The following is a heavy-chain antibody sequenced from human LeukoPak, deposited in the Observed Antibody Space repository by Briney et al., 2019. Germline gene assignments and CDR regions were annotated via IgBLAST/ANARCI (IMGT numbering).Heavy chain of an antibody. V-gene: IGHV4-61*02. J-gene: IGHJ1*01. CDR1: GGSISSGSYY. CDR3: ARTYYYDSSGYYSPFQH. CDR2: IYTSGST. D-gene: IGHD3-22*01. Sequence: SETLSLTCTVSGGSISSGSYYWSWIRQPAGTGLEWIGRIYTSGSTNYNPSLKSRVTISVDTSKNQFSLKLSSVTAADTAVYYCARTYYYDSSGYYSPFQHWGQGTLVTVSS.